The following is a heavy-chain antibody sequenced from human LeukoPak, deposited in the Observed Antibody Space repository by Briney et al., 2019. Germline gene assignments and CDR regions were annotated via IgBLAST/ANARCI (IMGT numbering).Heavy chain of an antibody. CDR2: INHSGST. D-gene: IGHD3-22*01. J-gene: IGHJ5*02. CDR1: GGSFSGYC. CDR3: ARGLTMIVVANNWFDP. Sequence: SETLSLTCAVYGGSFSGYCWSWIRHPPGKGLEWIGEINHSGSTNNNPSLKSRVTISIDTSTNQFSLRLSSVTAADTAVYYCARGLTMIVVANNWFDPWGQGTLVTVSS. V-gene: IGHV4-34*01.